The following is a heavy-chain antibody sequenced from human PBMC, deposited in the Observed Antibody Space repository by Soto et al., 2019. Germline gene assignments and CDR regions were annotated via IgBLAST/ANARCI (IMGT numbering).Heavy chain of an antibody. D-gene: IGHD3-22*01. CDR3: ASGRVDSGYPEYFHH. CDR2: IYSGGST. CDR1: GFTVSSNY. Sequence: EVQLVESGGGLIQPGGSLRLSCAASGFTVSSNYMSWVRQAPGKGLEWVSVIYSGGSTYYADSVKGRFTISRDNSKNTLYRQMNSLRAVDTPVCYCASGRVDSGYPEYFHHWGQGTRVTVSS. J-gene: IGHJ1*01. V-gene: IGHV3-53*01.